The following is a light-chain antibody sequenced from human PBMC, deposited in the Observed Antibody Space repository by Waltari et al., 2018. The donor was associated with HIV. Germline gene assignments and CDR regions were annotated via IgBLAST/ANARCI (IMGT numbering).Light chain of an antibody. CDR2: WAS. J-gene: IGKJ2*03. V-gene: IGKV4-1*01. CDR3: QQYRGTPHS. CDR1: QSVIVSSNNKNH. Sequence: DIVMTQSPDSLAVSLGARATITCKSSQSVIVSSNNKNHLAWYQQKPGQPPKLLIYWASARESGVPDRFSGSGSGTDFTLTITSLQAEDVAVYYCQQYRGTPHSFGQGTKLEIK.